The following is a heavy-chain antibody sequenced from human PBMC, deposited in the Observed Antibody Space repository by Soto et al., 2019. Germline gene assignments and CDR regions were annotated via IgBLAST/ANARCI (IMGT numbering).Heavy chain of an antibody. V-gene: IGHV4-34*01. CDR2: INHSGST. CDR3: ARGRGVPDY. J-gene: IGHJ4*02. CDR1: GGSFSDYY. D-gene: IGHD3-10*01. Sequence: TSETLSLTCAVYGGSFSDYYCSWIRQPPGKGLEWIGEINHSGSTNYNPSLKSRVTISVDTSKNQFSLKLSSVTAADTAVYYCARGRGVPDYWGQGTLVTVSS.